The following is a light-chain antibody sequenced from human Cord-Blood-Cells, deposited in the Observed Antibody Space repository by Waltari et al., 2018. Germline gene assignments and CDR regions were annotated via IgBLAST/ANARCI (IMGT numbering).Light chain of an antibody. Sequence: HSPLPQPASLSGSLGQPIPISCPEPSSQVGVYNLVPWYQQHQGKAPKLMIYEGSKRPSGVSNRFSGSKSGNTASLTISGLQAEDEADYYCCSYAGSSTVVFGGGTKLTVL. J-gene: IGLJ2*01. CDR3: CSYAGSSTVV. CDR1: SSQVGVYNL. V-gene: IGLV2-23*01. CDR2: EGS.